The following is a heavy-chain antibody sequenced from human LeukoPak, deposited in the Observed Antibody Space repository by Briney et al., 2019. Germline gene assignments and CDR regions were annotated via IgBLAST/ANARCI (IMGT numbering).Heavy chain of an antibody. Sequence: ASVKVSCKASGYTFTGYYMHWVRQAPGQGLEWMGWINPNSGGTNYAQKFQGRVTMTRDTSISTAYMELRRLRSDDTAVYYCARGYIVVVPAAMGYWGQGTLVTVSS. CDR1: GYTFTGYY. J-gene: IGHJ4*02. CDR3: ARGYIVVVPAAMGY. V-gene: IGHV1-2*02. CDR2: INPNSGGT. D-gene: IGHD2-2*01.